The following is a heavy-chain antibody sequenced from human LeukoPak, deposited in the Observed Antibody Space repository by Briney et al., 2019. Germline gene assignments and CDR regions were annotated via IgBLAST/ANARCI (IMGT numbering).Heavy chain of an antibody. V-gene: IGHV3-23*01. CDR1: GFTFSGYA. J-gene: IGHJ4*02. D-gene: IGHD3-22*01. CDR3: AKHGSGYYSHFDY. CDR2: ISGSGGST. Sequence: GGSLRLSCVASGFTFSGYAMSWVRQAPGKGLEWVSAISGSGGSTYYADSVKGRFTISRDNSKNTLYLQMNSLRAEDTAVYYCAKHGSGYYSHFDYWGQGTLVTVSS.